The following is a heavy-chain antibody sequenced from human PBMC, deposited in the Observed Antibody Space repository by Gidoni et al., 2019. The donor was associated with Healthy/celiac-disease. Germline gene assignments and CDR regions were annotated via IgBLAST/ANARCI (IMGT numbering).Heavy chain of an antibody. Sequence: QVQLQESGPGLVKPSQTLSLTCTVSGGSISSGDYYWSWIRQPPGKGLEWIGYIYYSGSTYYNPSLKSRVTISVDTFKNQFSLKLSSVTAADTAVYYCARFYDSSGYYPPDAFDIWGQGTMVTVSS. CDR1: GGSISSGDYY. D-gene: IGHD3-22*01. CDR2: IYYSGST. J-gene: IGHJ3*02. V-gene: IGHV4-30-4*08. CDR3: ARFYDSSGYYPPDAFDI.